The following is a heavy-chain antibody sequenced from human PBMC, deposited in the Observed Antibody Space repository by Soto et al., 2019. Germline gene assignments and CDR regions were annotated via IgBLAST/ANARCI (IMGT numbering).Heavy chain of an antibody. CDR3: ARHSYYSYSYGLGGEGYFDC. Sequence: QLQLQESGPGLVKPSETLSLTCTVSGGSISSSSYYWGWIRQPPGKGLEWIGSIYYSGSSYYNPSLKSRVTISVDTSKNQFSLNLSSVTAADTAVFYCARHSYYSYSYGLGGEGYFDCWGQGTLVTISS. CDR2: IYYSGSS. D-gene: IGHD3-10*01. V-gene: IGHV4-39*01. CDR1: GGSISSSSYY. J-gene: IGHJ4*02.